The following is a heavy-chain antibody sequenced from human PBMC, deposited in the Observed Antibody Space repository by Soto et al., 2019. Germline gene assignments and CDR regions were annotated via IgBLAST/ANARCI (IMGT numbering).Heavy chain of an antibody. CDR3: GRDLQYYGSGRWVGMDV. CDR2: IGTAGDT. J-gene: IGHJ6*02. V-gene: IGHV3-13*01. CDR1: GFTFSSYD. Sequence: EVQLVESGGGLVQPGGSLRLSCAASGFTFSSYDMHWVRQATGKGLEWVSAIGTAGDTYYPGSVKGRFTISRENAKNSLYLQMNSLRAGDTAVYYCGRDLQYYGSGRWVGMDVWGQGTTVTVSS. D-gene: IGHD3-10*01.